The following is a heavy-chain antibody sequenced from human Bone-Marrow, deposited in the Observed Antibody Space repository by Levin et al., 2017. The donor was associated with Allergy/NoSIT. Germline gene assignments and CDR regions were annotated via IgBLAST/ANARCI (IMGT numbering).Heavy chain of an antibody. CDR3: ARDQTGWDSGYGVYYYDYGMDV. Sequence: GESLKISCAASGFTFSSYSMNWVRQAPGKGLEWVSSISSSSSYIYYADSVKGRFTISRDNAKNSLYLQMNSLRAEDTAVYYCARDQTGWDSGYGVYYYDYGMDVWGQGTTVTVSS. CDR1: GFTFSSYS. D-gene: IGHD5-12*01. J-gene: IGHJ6*02. V-gene: IGHV3-21*01. CDR2: ISSSSSYI.